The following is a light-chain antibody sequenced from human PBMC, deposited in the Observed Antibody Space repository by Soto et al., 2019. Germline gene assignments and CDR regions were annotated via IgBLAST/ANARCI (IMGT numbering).Light chain of an antibody. J-gene: IGLJ1*01. CDR1: SSDVGGYNY. Sequence: QSVLTQPASVSGSPGQSITISCTGTSSDVGGYNYVSWYQQHPGKAPKLMIYDVSNRPSGVSNRFSGSKSGNTASLTISGLQAEDEADYYCSSYTSRGYVFGTGTKVTVL. CDR2: DVS. CDR3: SSYTSRGYV. V-gene: IGLV2-14*01.